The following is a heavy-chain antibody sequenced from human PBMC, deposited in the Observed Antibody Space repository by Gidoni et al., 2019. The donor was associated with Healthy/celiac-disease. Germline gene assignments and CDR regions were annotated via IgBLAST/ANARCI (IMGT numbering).Heavy chain of an antibody. Sequence: QLQLQESGPGLVQPSETLSLTCTVSGGSIRSSSYYWGWIRQPPGKGLEWIGSIYYSGSTYYNPSLKGRVNISVDTSKNQFSLKLSSVTAADTAVYYCARVLRGTSREDGMDVWGQGTTVTVSS. CDR2: IYYSGST. CDR3: ARVLRGTSREDGMDV. D-gene: IGHD2-2*01. V-gene: IGHV4-39*07. J-gene: IGHJ6*02. CDR1: GGSIRSSSYY.